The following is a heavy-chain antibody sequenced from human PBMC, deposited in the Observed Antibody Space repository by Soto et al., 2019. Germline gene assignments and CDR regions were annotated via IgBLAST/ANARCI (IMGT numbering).Heavy chain of an antibody. D-gene: IGHD3-22*01. CDR2: ISAYNGNT. Sequence: ASVKVSCKASGYTFTSYGISWVRQAGGQGLEWMGWISAYNGNTNYAQKLQGRVTMTTDTSTSTAYMELRSLRSDDTAVYYCARDGYDSSGYYVDGFDYWGQGTLVTVSS. CDR1: GYTFTSYG. V-gene: IGHV1-18*04. CDR3: ARDGYDSSGYYVDGFDY. J-gene: IGHJ4*02.